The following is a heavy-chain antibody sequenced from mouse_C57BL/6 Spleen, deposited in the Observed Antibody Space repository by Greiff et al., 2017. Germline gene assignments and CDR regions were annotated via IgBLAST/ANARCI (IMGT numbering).Heavy chain of an antibody. CDR1: GYTFTSYW. V-gene: IGHV1-69*01. CDR2: IDPSDSYT. CDR3: ARSEYDYDVGY. J-gene: IGHJ2*01. D-gene: IGHD2-4*01. Sequence: QVQLQQPGAELVMPGASVKLSCKASGYTFTSYWMHWVKQRPGQGLEWIGEIDPSDSYTNYNQKFKGKSTLTVDKSSSTAYMQLSSLTSEDSAVYYCARSEYDYDVGYWGQGTTLTVSS.